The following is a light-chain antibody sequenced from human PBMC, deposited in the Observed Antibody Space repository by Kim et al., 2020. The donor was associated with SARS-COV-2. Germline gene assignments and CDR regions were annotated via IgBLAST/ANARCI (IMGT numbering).Light chain of an antibody. J-gene: IGLJ2*01. Sequence: VALGETDWIPCQGDSSVGYSESWYQRRPRQAPLLVIYSQINRPSGIPDRFSGSSSGNTASLIITGAQAEDEADYYCLSRDTSGDRLFGGGTQLTVL. CDR1: SSVGYS. CDR2: SQI. CDR3: LSRDTSGDRL. V-gene: IGLV3-19*01.